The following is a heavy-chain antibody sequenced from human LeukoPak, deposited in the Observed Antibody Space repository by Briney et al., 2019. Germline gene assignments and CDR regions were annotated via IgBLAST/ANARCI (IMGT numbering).Heavy chain of an antibody. J-gene: IGHJ4*02. Sequence: GGSLRLSCAASGFXFSNYGIHWVRQAPGKGLEWVAVISSDGSSKYFADSVKGRFTISRDNSKNTLYLQMNSLRAEDTAVYYCAKDQVDFYFDYWGQGTLVTVSS. CDR1: GFXFSNYG. D-gene: IGHD3/OR15-3a*01. CDR2: ISSDGSSK. V-gene: IGHV3-30*18. CDR3: AKDQVDFYFDY.